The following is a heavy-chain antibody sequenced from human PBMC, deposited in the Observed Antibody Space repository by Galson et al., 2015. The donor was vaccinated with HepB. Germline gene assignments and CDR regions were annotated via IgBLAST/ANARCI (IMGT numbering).Heavy chain of an antibody. D-gene: IGHD6-6*01. CDR2: ISGSGGTI. J-gene: IGHJ6*02. V-gene: IGHV3-23*01. CDR1: GFTFSGYA. Sequence: SLRLSCAASGFTFSGYAMSWVRQAPGEGLEWVSVISGSGGTIHYLDSVNGRFSISRDNAKNTLYLQMNSLRGEDTALYYCAKARRTVTTQYYYGMDVWGQGTTVTVSS. CDR3: AKARRTVTTQYYYGMDV.